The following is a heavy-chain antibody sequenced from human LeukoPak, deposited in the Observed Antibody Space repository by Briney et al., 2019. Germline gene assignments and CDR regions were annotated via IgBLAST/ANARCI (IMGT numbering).Heavy chain of an antibody. V-gene: IGHV3-30*02. CDR2: IRYDGSNK. D-gene: IGHD5-18*01. Sequence: GGSLRLSCAASGFIFNSYGMHWVRQAPGKGLEWVAFIRYDGSNKYYADSVKGRFTISRDNSKNTLYLQMNSLRAEDTAVYYCAREGGGYSYGYAREYFDYWGQGTLVTVSS. CDR1: GFIFNSYG. J-gene: IGHJ4*02. CDR3: AREGGGYSYGYAREYFDY.